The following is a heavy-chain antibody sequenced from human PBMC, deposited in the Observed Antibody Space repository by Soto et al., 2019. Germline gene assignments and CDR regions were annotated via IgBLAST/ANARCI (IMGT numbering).Heavy chain of an antibody. V-gene: IGHV1-18*01. CDR1: GYTFTSYG. CDR3: ARDLRWPASGHAFDI. J-gene: IGHJ3*02. Sequence: ASVKVSCKASGYTFTSYGISWVRQAPGQGLEWMGWTSAYNGNTNYAQKLQGRVTMTTDTSTSTAYMELRSLRSDDTAVYYCARDLRWPASGHAFDIWGQGTMVTVSS. D-gene: IGHD2-15*01. CDR2: TSAYNGNT.